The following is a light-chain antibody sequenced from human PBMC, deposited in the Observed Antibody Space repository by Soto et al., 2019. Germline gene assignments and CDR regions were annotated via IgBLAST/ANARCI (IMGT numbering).Light chain of an antibody. J-gene: IGKJ2*01. CDR3: QHYNNWPPYT. CDR1: QIISSTY. V-gene: IGKV3-15*01. CDR2: GAS. Sequence: DIVLTQSPGTLSLSPGERATLSCRASQIISSTYLGWYQQKPGQAPRLLIYGASTRATGIPARFSGSGSGTEFTLTVSSLQSEDFGVYYCQHYNNWPPYTFGQGTNLEIK.